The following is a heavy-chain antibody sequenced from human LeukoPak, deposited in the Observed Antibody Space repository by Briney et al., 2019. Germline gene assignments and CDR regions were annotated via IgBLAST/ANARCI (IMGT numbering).Heavy chain of an antibody. CDR3: ARHLKYSSSAGVNWFDP. V-gene: IGHV5-51*01. CDR1: GYSFTIYW. CDR2: IYPGDSDT. Sequence: GESLKISCKGSGYSFTIYWIGWVRQMPGKGLEWMGIIYPGDSDTRYSPSFQGQVTISADKSISTAYLQWSSLKASDTAMYYCARHLKYSSSAGVNWFDPWGQGTLVTVSS. D-gene: IGHD6-6*01. J-gene: IGHJ5*02.